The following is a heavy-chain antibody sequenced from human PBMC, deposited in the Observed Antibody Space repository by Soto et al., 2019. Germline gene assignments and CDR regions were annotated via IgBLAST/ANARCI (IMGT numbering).Heavy chain of an antibody. CDR2: ISGSGGTT. CDR1: GFTFSSYA. J-gene: IGHJ4*02. CDR3: AKPAVAGTTRPPYFDH. Sequence: GGSLRLSCAASGFTFSSYAMSWVRQAPGKGLEWVSPISGSGGTTYYAGSVKGRFTISRDNSKNTLFLQMNSMRAEDTALYYCAKPAVAGTTRPPYFDHWGQGTLVTVPS. V-gene: IGHV3-23*01. D-gene: IGHD6-19*01.